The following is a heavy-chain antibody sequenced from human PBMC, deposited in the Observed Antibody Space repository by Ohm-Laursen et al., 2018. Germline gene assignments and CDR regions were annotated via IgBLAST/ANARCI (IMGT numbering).Heavy chain of an antibody. CDR1: GFTFNNYW. D-gene: IGHD5-12*01. CDR3: VGGYITVFHY. J-gene: IGHJ4*02. Sequence: SLRLSCSASGFTFNNYWMHWVRQAPGKGLVWVSRINSDGSTTNYADSVKGRFTISRDNAKNTLYLQMNSLRAEDTALYYCVGGYITVFHYWGQGTLVTVSS. V-gene: IGHV3-74*01. CDR2: INSDGSTT.